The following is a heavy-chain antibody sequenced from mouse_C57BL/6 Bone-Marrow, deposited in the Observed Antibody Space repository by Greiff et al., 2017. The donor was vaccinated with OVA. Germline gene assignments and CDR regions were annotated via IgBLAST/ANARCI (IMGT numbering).Heavy chain of an antibody. CDR3: ATLLPDY. Sequence: QVQLQQPGAELVMPGASVKLSCKASGYTFTSYWMHWVKQRPGQGLEWIGKIHPSDSYTNYNQKFKGKSTLTVDKSSSTAYMQLSSLTSEDSAVYYCATLLPDYWGQGTTLTVSS. D-gene: IGHD1-1*01. CDR2: IHPSDSYT. CDR1: GYTFTSYW. J-gene: IGHJ2*01. V-gene: IGHV1-69*01.